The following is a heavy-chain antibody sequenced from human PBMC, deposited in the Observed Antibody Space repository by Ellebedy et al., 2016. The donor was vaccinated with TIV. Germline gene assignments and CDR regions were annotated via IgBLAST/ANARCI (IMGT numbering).Heavy chain of an antibody. J-gene: IGHJ4*02. V-gene: IGHV3-9*01. Sequence: GGSLRLSXAASGSIFHDYAMHWVRQAPGKGLEWVPGLSWNSGSIGFADSVKGRFSIARDNANNSLYLQMNSLTAEDTALYYCAKDLFSGSFPTYNFDYWGQGALVTVSS. CDR3: AKDLFSGSFPTYNFDY. CDR2: LSWNSGSI. D-gene: IGHD1-26*01. CDR1: GSIFHDYA.